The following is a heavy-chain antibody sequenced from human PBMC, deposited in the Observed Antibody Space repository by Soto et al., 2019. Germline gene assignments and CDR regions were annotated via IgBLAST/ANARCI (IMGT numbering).Heavy chain of an antibody. D-gene: IGHD3-9*01. J-gene: IGHJ3*02. V-gene: IGHV3-48*01. CDR1: GFTFSSYS. CDR3: ARDMVICFDWLKDAFAI. Sequence: GGSLRLSCAASGFTFSSYSMNWVRQAPGKGLEWVSYISSSSSTIYYADSVKGRFTISRDNAKNSLYLQMNSLRAEDTAVYYCARDMVICFDWLKDAFAIWGQGTMVPVSS. CDR2: ISSSSSTI.